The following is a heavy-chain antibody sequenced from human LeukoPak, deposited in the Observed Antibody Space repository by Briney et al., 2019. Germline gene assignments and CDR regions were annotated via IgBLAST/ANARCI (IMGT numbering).Heavy chain of an antibody. CDR1: GFTFSSYA. J-gene: IGHJ3*02. D-gene: IGHD5-12*01. CDR2: ISGSGGST. V-gene: IGHV3-23*01. Sequence: GGYLRLSCAASGFTFSSYAMSWVRQAPGKGLEWVSVISGSGGSTYYADSVKGRFTISRDNSKNTLYLQMNSLRAEDTAVYYCAKDPRATPTRGWDDIWGQGTMVTVSS. CDR3: AKDPRATPTRGWDDI.